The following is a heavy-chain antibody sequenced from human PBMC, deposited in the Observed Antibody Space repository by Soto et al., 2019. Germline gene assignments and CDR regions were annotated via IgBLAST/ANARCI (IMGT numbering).Heavy chain of an antibody. V-gene: IGHV3-7*01. CDR2: IRQDGVEK. Sequence: EVQLVESGGGLVQPGGSLRLSCAASGFTFSRYWMSWFRQAPGRGLEWVANIRQDGVEKYYLDSVEGRFTISRDNANNSLCLQMNSLRAEDTAVYYCATGTEYYYYYMVVWGKGTTVTVS. CDR3: ATGTEYYYYYMVV. CDR1: GFTFSRYW. J-gene: IGHJ6*03.